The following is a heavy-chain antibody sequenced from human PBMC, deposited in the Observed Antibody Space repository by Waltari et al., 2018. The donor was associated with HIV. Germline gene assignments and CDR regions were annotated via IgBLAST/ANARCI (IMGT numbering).Heavy chain of an antibody. J-gene: IGHJ4*02. Sequence: EEQLLESGGGLVQPGGSLRLSCAASGFSFSSYAMNWVRQAPGRGLDWVSVIGGSGGDIYYADSVKGRFTISRDNSKNTLHLQMNSLRAEDTAIYYCAKDVTGNKGGDLWGQGTLVTVSS. CDR1: GFSFSSYA. V-gene: IGHV3-23*01. CDR3: AKDVTGNKGGDL. D-gene: IGHD1-1*01. CDR2: IGGSGGDI.